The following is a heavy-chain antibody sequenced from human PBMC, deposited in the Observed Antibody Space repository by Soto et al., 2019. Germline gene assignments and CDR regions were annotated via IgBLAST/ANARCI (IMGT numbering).Heavy chain of an antibody. J-gene: IGHJ3*02. CDR1: GFTFDDYA. Sequence: GGSLRLSCAASGFTFDDYAMYWVRQAPGKGLEWVSGISWNSGSIGYADSVKGRFTISRDNAKNSLYLQMNSLRAEDTALYYCAKDIAAAGFDAFDIWGQGTMVTVSS. CDR2: ISWNSGSI. V-gene: IGHV3-9*01. D-gene: IGHD6-13*01. CDR3: AKDIAAAGFDAFDI.